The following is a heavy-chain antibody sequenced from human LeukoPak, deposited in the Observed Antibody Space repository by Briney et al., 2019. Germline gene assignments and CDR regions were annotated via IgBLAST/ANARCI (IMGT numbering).Heavy chain of an antibody. V-gene: IGHV4-59*01. Sequence: SETLSLTCAVSGGSISSYYWSWIRQPLGKGLEWIGYIYYSGSTNYNPSLKSRVTISVDTSKNQFSLKLSSVTAADTAVYYCARGMQQLYHFDSWGRGTLVTVSS. D-gene: IGHD6-13*01. CDR1: GGSISSYY. CDR3: ARGMQQLYHFDS. J-gene: IGHJ4*02. CDR2: IYYSGST.